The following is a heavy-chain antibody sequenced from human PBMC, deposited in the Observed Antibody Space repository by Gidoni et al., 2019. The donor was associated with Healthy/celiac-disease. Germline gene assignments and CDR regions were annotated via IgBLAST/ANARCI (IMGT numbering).Heavy chain of an antibody. Sequence: QVQLQESGPGLVKPSQTLSLTCTVSGGSISSGSYYWSWIRQPAGKGLEWIGRIYTSGSTNYNPSLKSRVTISVDTSKNQFSLKLSSVTAADTAVYYCAGELFDPENYYYGMDVWGQGTTVTVSS. J-gene: IGHJ6*02. CDR1: GGSISSGSYY. D-gene: IGHD3-9*01. V-gene: IGHV4-61*02. CDR2: IYTSGST. CDR3: AGELFDPENYYYGMDV.